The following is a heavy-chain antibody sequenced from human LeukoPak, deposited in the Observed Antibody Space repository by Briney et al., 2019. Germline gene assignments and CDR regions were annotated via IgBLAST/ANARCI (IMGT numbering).Heavy chain of an antibody. CDR3: AKVHGTLTVESPFDY. Sequence: GGSLRLSCAASGLTVSSNYMSWVRQAPGKGLEWVSVLYSGGSTSYADSVKGRFTISRDNSKNTLYLQMHSLRADDTAVYYCAKVHGTLTVESPFDYWGQGTLVTVSS. J-gene: IGHJ4*02. CDR1: GLTVSSNY. CDR2: LYSGGST. D-gene: IGHD4-23*01. V-gene: IGHV3-53*01.